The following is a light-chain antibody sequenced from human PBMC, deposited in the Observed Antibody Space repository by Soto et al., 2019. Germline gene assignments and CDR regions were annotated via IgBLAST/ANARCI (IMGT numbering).Light chain of an antibody. CDR1: QSVRSGQ. CDR3: QQYRDYPFT. Sequence: DIVLTQSPGTLSLSPGERATLSCRASQSVRSGQLAWYQQKPGQAPRLLIYGASSRATGIPDRFSGSGSGTDFTLAISSLQPDDFATYYCQQYRDYPFTFGQGTKLEIK. J-gene: IGKJ2*01. CDR2: GAS. V-gene: IGKV3-20*01.